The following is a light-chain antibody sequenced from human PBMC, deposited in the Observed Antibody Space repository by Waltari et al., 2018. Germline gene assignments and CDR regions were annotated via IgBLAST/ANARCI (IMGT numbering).Light chain of an antibody. J-gene: IGKJ1*01. CDR2: HAS. Sequence: EIMLTQSPGTLYLSPGERATLSCKASQSIRTYLAWYQQKPGQAPRLLIYHASSRATGIPDRFSGSGSGTDFSLTISRLEPEDFAVYYCQNYVRLPATFGQGTKVEIK. CDR3: QNYVRLPAT. V-gene: IGKV3-20*01. CDR1: QSIRTY.